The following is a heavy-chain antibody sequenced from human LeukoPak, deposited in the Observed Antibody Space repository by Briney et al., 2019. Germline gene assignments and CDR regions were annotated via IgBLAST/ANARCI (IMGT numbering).Heavy chain of an antibody. J-gene: IGHJ5*02. V-gene: IGHV4-30-2*01. CDR3: ARGRADYYDSSGYFAP. CDR1: GGSISSGGYS. CDR2: IYHSGST. Sequence: PSETLSLTCAVSGGSISSGGYSWSWIRRPPGKGLEWIGYIYHSGSTYYNPSLKSRVTISVDRSKNQFSLKLSSVTAADTAVYYCARGRADYYDSSGYFAPWGQGTLATVSS. D-gene: IGHD3-22*01.